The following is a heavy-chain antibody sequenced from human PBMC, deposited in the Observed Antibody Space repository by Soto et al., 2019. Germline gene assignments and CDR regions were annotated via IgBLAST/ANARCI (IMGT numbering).Heavy chain of an antibody. J-gene: IGHJ6*02. D-gene: IGHD2-8*01. V-gene: IGHV3-23*01. CDR2: ISGSAGST. CDR1: GFTFSSYA. Sequence: EVHLLESGGGLVQPGGSLRLSCAASGFTFSSYAMRWVRQPPGKGLEWVSTISGSAGSTYYADSVKGRFTISRENSKNTLYLQMNSLRAEDTAVYYCAKGMNGVLKTSYSYYYGMDVRGQGTTVTVSS. CDR3: AKGMNGVLKTSYSYYYGMDV.